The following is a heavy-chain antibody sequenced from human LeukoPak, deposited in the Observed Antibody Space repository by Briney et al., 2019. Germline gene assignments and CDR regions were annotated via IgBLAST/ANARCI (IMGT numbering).Heavy chain of an antibody. Sequence: PGVSLRLSCAASGFTFSSYGMHWVRQAPGKGLEWVALIRYDGSNKYYADSVQGRFTISRDNSKNTVYLQMNSLRAEDTAVYYCAKDLVAVATHTPIDYWGQGTLVTVSS. CDR1: GFTFSSYG. CDR3: AKDLVAVATHTPIDY. D-gene: IGHD6-19*01. J-gene: IGHJ4*02. CDR2: IRYDGSNK. V-gene: IGHV3-30*02.